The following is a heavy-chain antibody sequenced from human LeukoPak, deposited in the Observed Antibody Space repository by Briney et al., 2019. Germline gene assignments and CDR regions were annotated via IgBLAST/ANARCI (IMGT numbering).Heavy chain of an antibody. J-gene: IGHJ5*01. V-gene: IGHV3-30-3*01. CDR1: GFTFSSYA. CDR3: ARDRQRWLDS. Sequence: PGGSLRLSCAASGFTFSSYAMHWVRQAPGKGLEWVAVISYDGSNKYYADSVKGRFTISRDNSKNTLYLQMNSLRAEDTAVYYCARDRQRWLDSWGQGTLVTVSS. CDR2: ISYDGSNK. D-gene: IGHD5-24*01.